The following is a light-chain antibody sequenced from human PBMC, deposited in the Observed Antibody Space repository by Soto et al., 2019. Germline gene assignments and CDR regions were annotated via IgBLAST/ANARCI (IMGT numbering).Light chain of an antibody. CDR1: KVISSA. Sequence: IQMAHSPSTLSASVVDRVTITWRASKVISSAVAWHQQQPGKATKLMIYDAYSVESGVPSRFSGSGSGTDFTLTISSVQHEDFATYYRLRHTCTSSFGRGTKVDI. V-gene: IGKV1-13*02. CDR2: DAY. CDR3: LRHTCTSS. J-gene: IGKJ4*01.